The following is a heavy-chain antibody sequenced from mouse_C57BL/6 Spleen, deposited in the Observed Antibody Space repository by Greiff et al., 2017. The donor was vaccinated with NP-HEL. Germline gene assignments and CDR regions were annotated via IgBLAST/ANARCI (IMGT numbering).Heavy chain of an antibody. CDR3: TRSYYYYGSGTFGY. Sequence: VQLQQSGTVLARPGASVKMSCKTSGYTFTSYWMHWVKQRPGQGLEWIGANYPGNSDTSYNQKFKGKAKLTAVTSASTAYMELSSLTNEDSAVYYCTRSYYYYGSGTFGYWGQGTTLTVSS. CDR2: NYPGNSDT. J-gene: IGHJ2*01. V-gene: IGHV1-5*01. D-gene: IGHD1-1*01. CDR1: GYTFTSYW.